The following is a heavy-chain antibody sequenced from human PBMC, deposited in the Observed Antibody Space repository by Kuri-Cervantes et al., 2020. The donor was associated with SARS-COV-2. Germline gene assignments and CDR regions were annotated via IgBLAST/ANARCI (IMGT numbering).Heavy chain of an antibody. J-gene: IGHJ4*02. CDR1: GGSISNYY. CDR3: ARDSIHGVVRN. V-gene: IGHV4-59*12. CDR2: IYDSGST. D-gene: IGHD3-3*01. Sequence: SETLSLTCTVSGGSISNYYCNWIRQPPGKGLEWIGYIYDSGSTNYNPSLKSRVTISVDTSKNQFSLKLRSVTAADTAVYYCARDSIHGVVRNWGQGTLVTVSS.